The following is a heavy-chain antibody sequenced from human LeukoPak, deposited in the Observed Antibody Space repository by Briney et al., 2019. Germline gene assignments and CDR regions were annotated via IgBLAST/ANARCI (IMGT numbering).Heavy chain of an antibody. CDR3: ARDLRYSSSWSDY. CDR1: GGSFSGYY. D-gene: IGHD6-13*01. CDR2: INHSGST. J-gene: IGHJ4*02. Sequence: PSETLSLTCAVYGGSFSGYYWSWIRQPPGKGLEWIGEINHSGSTNYNPSLKSRVTISVDTSKNQFSLKLSSVTAADTAVYYCARDLRYSSSWSDYWGQGTLVTVSS. V-gene: IGHV4-34*01.